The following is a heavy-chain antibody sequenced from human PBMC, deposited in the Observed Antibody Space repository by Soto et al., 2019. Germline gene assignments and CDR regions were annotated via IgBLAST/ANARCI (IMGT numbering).Heavy chain of an antibody. V-gene: IGHV4-39*01. J-gene: IGHJ3*02. D-gene: IGHD3-10*01. CDR3: ARLVFPDAFDI. Sequence: SETLSLTCTVSGGSISSSSYYWGWIRQPPGEGLEWIGSIYYSGSTYYNPSLKSRVTISVDTSKNQFSLKLSSVTAADTAVYYCARLVFPDAFDIWGQGTMVTVSS. CDR2: IYYSGST. CDR1: GGSISSSSYY.